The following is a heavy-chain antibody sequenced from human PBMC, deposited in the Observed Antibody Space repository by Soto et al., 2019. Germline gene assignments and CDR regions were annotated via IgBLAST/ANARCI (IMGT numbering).Heavy chain of an antibody. CDR1: GFSLSNARMG. Sequence: SGPTLVNPTETLTLTCTVSGFSLSNARMGVSWIRQPPGKALEWLAHIFSNDEKSYSTSLKSRLTISKDTSKSQVVLTMTNMDPVDTATYYCARIRGRIAVAGSVERYYFDYWGQGTLVTVSS. CDR3: ARIRGRIAVAGSVERYYFDY. J-gene: IGHJ4*02. D-gene: IGHD6-19*01. CDR2: IFSNDEK. V-gene: IGHV2-26*01.